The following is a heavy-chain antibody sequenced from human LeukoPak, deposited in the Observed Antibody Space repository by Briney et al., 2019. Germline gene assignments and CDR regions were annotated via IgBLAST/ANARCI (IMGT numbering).Heavy chain of an antibody. Sequence: PSQTLSLTCTVSGDSINSGGYYWTWIRQHPGKGLEWIGYIYYSGTTYCNPSLKSRVIISVDTSKNQFSLNLSSLTAADTAVYYCARGGYDSSGSSVYYFDYWGQGTLVTVSS. D-gene: IGHD3-22*01. CDR1: GDSINSGGYY. CDR3: ARGGYDSSGSSVYYFDY. J-gene: IGHJ4*02. CDR2: IYYSGTT. V-gene: IGHV4-31*03.